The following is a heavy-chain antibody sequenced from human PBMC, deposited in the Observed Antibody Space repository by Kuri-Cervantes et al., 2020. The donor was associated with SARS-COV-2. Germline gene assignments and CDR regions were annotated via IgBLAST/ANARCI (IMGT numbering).Heavy chain of an antibody. V-gene: IGHV3-23*03. D-gene: IGHD3-9*01. J-gene: IGHJ6*02. CDR2: IDNAASNT. CDR3: AKADWANYYYYYGMDV. CDR1: GLTFSTFA. Sequence: GSLRLSCAASGLTFSTFAMGWVRQAPGKGLEWVSFIDNAASNTYYADFVKGRFTISRDNSKNTLYLQMNSLRAEDTAVYYCAKADWANYYYYYGMDVWGQGTTVTVSS.